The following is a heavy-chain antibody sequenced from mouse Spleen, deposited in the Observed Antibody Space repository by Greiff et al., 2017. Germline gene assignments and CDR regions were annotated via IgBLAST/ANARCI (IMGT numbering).Heavy chain of an antibody. Sequence: QVHVKQSGAELMKPGASVKISCKATGYTFSSYWIEWVKQRPGHGLEWIGEILPGSGSTNYNEKFKGKATFTADTSSNTAYMQLSSLTSEDSAVYYCARGGYGTPYFDYWGQGTTLTVSS. V-gene: IGHV1-9*01. CDR2: ILPGSGST. J-gene: IGHJ2*01. D-gene: IGHD2-1*01. CDR1: GYTFSSYW. CDR3: ARGGYGTPYFDY.